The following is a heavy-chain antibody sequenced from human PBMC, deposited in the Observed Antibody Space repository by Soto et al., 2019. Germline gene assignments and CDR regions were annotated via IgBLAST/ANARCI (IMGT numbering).Heavy chain of an antibody. Sequence: GGSLRLSCAASGFTLSNYVIHWVRQAPGKGLEWVAVISYDESYRFYADSVKGRVIISRDGSQNTLFLQLNSLRPEDTAVYYGAREKPKMATGGGCDPWGKGTRVTVS. J-gene: IGHJ5*02. D-gene: IGHD2-15*01. CDR3: AREKPKMATGGGCDP. CDR2: ISYDESYR. V-gene: IGHV3-30*03. CDR1: GFTLSNYV.